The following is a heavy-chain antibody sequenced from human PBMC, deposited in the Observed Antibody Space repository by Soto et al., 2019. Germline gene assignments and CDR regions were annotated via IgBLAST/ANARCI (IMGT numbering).Heavy chain of an antibody. V-gene: IGHV3-21*01. CDR3: ARDHSVVTPDY. CDR2: ISSSSSYI. J-gene: IGHJ4*02. Sequence: PGGSLRLSCAASGFTFSSYSMNWVRQAPGKGLEWVSSISSSSSYIYYADSVKGRSTISRDNAKNSLYLQMNSLRAEDTAVYYCARDHSVVTPDYWGQGTLVTVSS. D-gene: IGHD2-21*02. CDR1: GFTFSSYS.